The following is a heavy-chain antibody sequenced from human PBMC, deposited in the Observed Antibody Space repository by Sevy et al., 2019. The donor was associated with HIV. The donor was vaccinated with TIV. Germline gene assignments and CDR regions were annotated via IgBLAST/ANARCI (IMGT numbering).Heavy chain of an antibody. J-gene: IGHJ4*02. CDR1: GFMFSNYW. D-gene: IGHD2-15*01. CDR3: AVDVVVNDVAFDY. Sequence: GGSLRLSCAASGFMFSNYWMSWVRQAPGKGLEWVANIKQDGSEKYDVDSVKGRFSISRDNAKKSLYLQMNSLRAEDTAVYYSAVDVVVNDVAFDYWGQGTLVTVSS. V-gene: IGHV3-7*01. CDR2: IKQDGSEK.